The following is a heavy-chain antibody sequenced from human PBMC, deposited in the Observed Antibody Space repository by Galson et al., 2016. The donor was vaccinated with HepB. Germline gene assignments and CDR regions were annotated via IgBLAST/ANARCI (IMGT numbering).Heavy chain of an antibody. CDR3: ARLSTYRYLSVDY. CDR1: GFTFSGST. D-gene: IGHD1-26*01. Sequence: SLRLSCAASGFTFSGSTMNWVRQAPGKGLEWVSYIDYWSSTIYYADSVKGRFTISRDNAMNSLYLQMNTLRDEDTAVYYCARLSTYRYLSVDYWGQGTLVTVSS. V-gene: IGHV3-48*02. CDR2: IDYWSSTI. J-gene: IGHJ4*02.